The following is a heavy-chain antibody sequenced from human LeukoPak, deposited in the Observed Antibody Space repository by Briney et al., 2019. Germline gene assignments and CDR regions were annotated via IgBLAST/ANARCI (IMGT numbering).Heavy chain of an antibody. J-gene: IGHJ5*02. Sequence: GGSLRLSCAASGFTFSSYSMNWVRQAPGKGLEWVSGIGGSGTRTYYADSVKGRFTISRDNAKNSLYLQMNSLRAEDTAVYYCASEPLPLYYYDSSGYGQVEHWGQGTLVTVSS. D-gene: IGHD3-22*01. CDR3: ASEPLPLYYYDSSGYGQVEH. CDR1: GFTFSSYS. CDR2: IGGSGTRT. V-gene: IGHV3-21*01.